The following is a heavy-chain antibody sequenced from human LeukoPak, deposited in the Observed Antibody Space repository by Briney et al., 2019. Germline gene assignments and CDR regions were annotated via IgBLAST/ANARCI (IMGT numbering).Heavy chain of an antibody. Sequence: GGSLRLSCAASGFTFSSYGMHWVRQAPGKGLEWVAVIWYDGSNKYYADSVKGRFTISGDNSKNTLYLQMNSLRAEDTAVYYCARVAILTGTYFDYWGQGTLVTVSS. CDR2: IWYDGSNK. CDR3: ARVAILTGTYFDY. D-gene: IGHD3-9*01. CDR1: GFTFSSYG. V-gene: IGHV3-33*01. J-gene: IGHJ4*02.